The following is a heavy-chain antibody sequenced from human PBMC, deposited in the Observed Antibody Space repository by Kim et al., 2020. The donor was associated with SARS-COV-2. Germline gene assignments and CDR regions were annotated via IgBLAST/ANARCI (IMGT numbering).Heavy chain of an antibody. Sequence: GGSLRLSCAASGFTFDDYTMHWVRQAPGKGLEWVSLISWDGGSTYYADSVKGRFTISRDNSKNSLYLQMNSLRTEDTALYYCVGSSEGILTGKFYYGMDVCPQGTTRTVSS. CDR1: GFTFDDYT. CDR3: VGSSEGILTGKFYYGMDV. J-gene: IGHJ6*02. V-gene: IGHV3-43*01. CDR2: ISWDGGST. D-gene: IGHD3-9*01.